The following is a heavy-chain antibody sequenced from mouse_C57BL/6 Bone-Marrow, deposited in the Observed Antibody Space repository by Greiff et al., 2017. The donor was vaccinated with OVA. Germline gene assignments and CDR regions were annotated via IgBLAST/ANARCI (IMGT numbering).Heavy chain of an antibody. Sequence: QVQLQQSGPELVKPGASVKISCKASGYAFSSSWMNWVTQRPGKGLEWIGRIYPGDGDTNYNGKCKGKATLTADKSSSTAYMQLSSLTSEDSAVYFCAKNTTGLYYAMDYWGQGTSVTVSS. D-gene: IGHD4-1*02. J-gene: IGHJ4*01. CDR1: GYAFSSSW. V-gene: IGHV1-82*01. CDR3: AKNTTGLYYAMDY. CDR2: IYPGDGDT.